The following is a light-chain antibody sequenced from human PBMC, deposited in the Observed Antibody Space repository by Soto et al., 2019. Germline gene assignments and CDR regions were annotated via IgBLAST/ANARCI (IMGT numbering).Light chain of an antibody. V-gene: IGLV2-14*01. J-gene: IGLJ1*01. CDR3: SSYTSTSTRV. Sequence: QSALTQPASVSGSPGQSITISCTGTSSDVGGYNYVSWYQQHPGKAPKLMIYEVSNRPSGVSNRFSGSKSGNTASLTISGLQAEDEAEYYCSSYTSTSTRVFGTGHKVTVL. CDR1: SSDVGGYNY. CDR2: EVS.